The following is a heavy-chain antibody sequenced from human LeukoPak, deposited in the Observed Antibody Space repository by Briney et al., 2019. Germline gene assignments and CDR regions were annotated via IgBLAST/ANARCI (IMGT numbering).Heavy chain of an antibody. D-gene: IGHD4-17*01. CDR2: IYHSGST. CDR1: GYSISSGYN. Sequence: SSETLSLTCTVSGYSISSGYNWGWIRQPPGEGLEWIGSIYHSGSTYYNPSLKSRVTISVDTSMNHFSLKLTSVTAADTAVYYCARETTRDRFMDVWGKGTTVTVSS. V-gene: IGHV4-38-2*02. CDR3: ARETTRDRFMDV. J-gene: IGHJ6*03.